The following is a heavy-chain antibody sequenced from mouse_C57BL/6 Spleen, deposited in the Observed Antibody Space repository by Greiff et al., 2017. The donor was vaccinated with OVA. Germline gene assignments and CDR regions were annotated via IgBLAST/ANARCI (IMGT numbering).Heavy chain of an antibody. Sequence: QVQLQQSGPGLVAPSPCLSITCTASGFSFTSYGVDWVRQPPGKGLEWLGVIWGGGSTNYNSALMSRLSISKDNSNGQVFLKMNSLQTDDTAMYYCARGDYGSRGDYAMDYWGQGTSVTVSA. D-gene: IGHD1-1*01. CDR3: ARGDYGSRGDYAMDY. CDR2: IWGGGST. V-gene: IGHV2-9*01. CDR1: GFSFTSYG. J-gene: IGHJ4*01.